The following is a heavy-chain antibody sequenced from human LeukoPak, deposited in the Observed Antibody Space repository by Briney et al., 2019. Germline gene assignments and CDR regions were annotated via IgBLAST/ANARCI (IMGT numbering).Heavy chain of an antibody. Sequence: PGGSLRLSCAASGFTFSSYWMHWVRQAPGKGLVWVSRINSDGSSTSYADSVKGRFTISRDNAKNTLYVQMNSLRVDDTAVYYCAKAPRFGDHAAEYFYYYMDGWGKGTTVTVSS. V-gene: IGHV3-74*01. J-gene: IGHJ6*03. CDR1: GFTFSSYW. CDR2: INSDGSST. CDR3: AKAPRFGDHAAEYFYYYMDG. D-gene: IGHD3-16*01.